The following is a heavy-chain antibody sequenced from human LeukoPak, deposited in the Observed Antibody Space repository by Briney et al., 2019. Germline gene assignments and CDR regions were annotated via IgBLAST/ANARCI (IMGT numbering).Heavy chain of an antibody. CDR3: AMGGTVLFDY. CDR2: INNDGSST. J-gene: IGHJ4*02. V-gene: IGHV3-74*01. Sequence: GGSLRLSCAASGFTLSSYWMHWVRHAPGKGLAWVSRINNDGSSTSYADSVKGRFTISRDNAKNTLYLQMNSLRDEDTAVYYCAMGGTVLFDYWGQGTLVTVSS. CDR1: GFTLSSYW. D-gene: IGHD3-16*01.